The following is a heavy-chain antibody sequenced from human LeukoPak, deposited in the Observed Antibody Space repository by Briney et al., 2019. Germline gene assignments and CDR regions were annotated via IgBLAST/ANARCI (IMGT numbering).Heavy chain of an antibody. CDR1: GGTFSSYA. J-gene: IGHJ4*02. Sequence: SVKVSCKASGGTFSSYAISWVRQAPGQGLEWMGGIIPIFGTANYAQKFQGRVTITADESTSTAYMELSSLRSEDTAVYYCARDVYSGSYFDYWGQGTLVTVSS. D-gene: IGHD1-26*01. CDR3: ARDVYSGSYFDY. CDR2: IIPIFGTA. V-gene: IGHV1-69*13.